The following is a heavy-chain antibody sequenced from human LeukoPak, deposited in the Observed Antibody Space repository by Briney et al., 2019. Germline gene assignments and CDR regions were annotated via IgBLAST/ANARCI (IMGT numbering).Heavy chain of an antibody. J-gene: IGHJ4*02. CDR2: ISDSSRYI. CDR3: AREVYCSHTTCYYFDY. Sequence: GGSLRLSCAASRFTFSSYSMNWVRQAPGKGLEWVSSISDSSRYIFYADSVKGRFTISRDNAKNSLYLQMNSLRAEDTAVYYCAREVYCSHTTCYYFDYWGLGTLVTVSS. D-gene: IGHD2/OR15-2a*01. CDR1: RFTFSSYS. V-gene: IGHV3-21*01.